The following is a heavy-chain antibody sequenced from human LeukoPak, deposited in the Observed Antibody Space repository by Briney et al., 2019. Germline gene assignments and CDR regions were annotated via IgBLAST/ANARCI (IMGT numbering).Heavy chain of an antibody. Sequence: GGSLRLSCAASGFTVSSNYMSWVRQAPGKGLEWVSVIYSGGSTYYADSVKGRFTISRHNSKNTRYLQMNSLRAEDTAVYYCARDGRLRPARYYGMDVWGQGTTVTVSS. CDR2: IYSGGST. CDR1: GFTVSSNY. V-gene: IGHV3-53*04. J-gene: IGHJ6*02. CDR3: ARDGRLRPARYYGMDV. D-gene: IGHD3-16*01.